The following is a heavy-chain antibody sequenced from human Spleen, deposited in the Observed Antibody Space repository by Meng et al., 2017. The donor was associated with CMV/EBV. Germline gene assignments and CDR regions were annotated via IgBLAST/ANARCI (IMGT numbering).Heavy chain of an antibody. J-gene: IGHJ6*02. CDR2: INSDGSTT. CDR1: EFTLSSYW. Sequence: GESLKISCAASEFTLSSYWMHWVRQAPGKGLVWVSRINSDGSTTSYEDSVKGRFTISRDNSKNTLNLQMNSLRVEDTAVYYCARNLRDYGDLDVWGQGTTVTVSS. V-gene: IGHV3-74*01. D-gene: IGHD4-17*01. CDR3: ARNLRDYGDLDV.